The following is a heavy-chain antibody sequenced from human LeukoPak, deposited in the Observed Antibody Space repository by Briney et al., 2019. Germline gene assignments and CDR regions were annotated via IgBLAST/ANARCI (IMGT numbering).Heavy chain of an antibody. J-gene: IGHJ4*02. V-gene: IGHV4-59*01. Sequence: KPSETLSLTCTVSGGSISSYYWSWIRQPPGKGLEWIGYIYYSGSTNYNPSLKSRVTISVDTSKNQFSLKLSSVTAADTAVYYCARVQAYGGKGYFGYWGQGTLVTVSS. CDR1: GGSISSYY. CDR2: IYYSGST. CDR3: ARVQAYGGKGYFGY. D-gene: IGHD4-23*01.